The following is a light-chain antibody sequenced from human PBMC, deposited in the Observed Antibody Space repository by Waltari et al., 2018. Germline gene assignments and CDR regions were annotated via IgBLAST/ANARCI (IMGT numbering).Light chain of an antibody. CDR3: QQYATSWT. V-gene: IGKV3-20*01. J-gene: IGKJ1*01. CDR2: GAS. Sequence: EIVLTQSPGTLSLSPGESATLSCRASQIVSSNYLAWYQQKPGQAPRLLIYGASSRATGIPDRFSGSGSGTDFTLTISRLEPEDFAVYYCQQYATSWTFGQGTKVEIK. CDR1: QIVSSNY.